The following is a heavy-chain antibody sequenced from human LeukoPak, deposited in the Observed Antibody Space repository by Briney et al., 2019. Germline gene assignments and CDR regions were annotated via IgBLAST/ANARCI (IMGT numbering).Heavy chain of an antibody. V-gene: IGHV1-18*01. CDR1: GYTFTSYG. CDR2: ISAYNGNT. J-gene: IGHJ4*02. CDR3: ARGDYYGSGTYYKKTVDY. D-gene: IGHD3-10*01. Sequence: ASVKVSCKASGYTFTSYGINWVRQAPGQGLEWMGWISAYNGNTNYAQKLQGRVTMTADTSTSTAYMELRSLRSDDTAVYYCARGDYYGSGTYYKKTVDYWGQGTLVTVSS.